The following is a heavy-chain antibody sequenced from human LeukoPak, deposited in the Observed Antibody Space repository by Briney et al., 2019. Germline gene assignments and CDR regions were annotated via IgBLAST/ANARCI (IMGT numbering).Heavy chain of an antibody. J-gene: IGHJ4*02. CDR1: GFTFDDYA. CDR2: ISGDGGVT. D-gene: IGHD6-19*01. CDR3: AKDIRAVAGRYHY. V-gene: IGHV3-43*02. Sequence: GGSLRLSCAASGFTFDDYAMHWVRQAPGKGLDWVSLISGDGGVTYYADSVKGRFTISRDNSRNSLYLQMNSLRTEDTALYYCAKDIRAVAGRYHYWGQGALVTVSS.